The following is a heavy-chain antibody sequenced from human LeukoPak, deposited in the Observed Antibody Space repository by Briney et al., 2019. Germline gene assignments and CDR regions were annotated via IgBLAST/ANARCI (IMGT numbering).Heavy chain of an antibody. CDR2: IYYSGST. V-gene: IGHV4-59*01. Sequence: ASETLSLTCTVSGDSIGTYYWSWIRQSPGKGLEWIGYIYYSGSTKYNPSLKSRVTISVDTSKNQFSLRLSSVTAADTAVYYCARTRRITMVRGVSPPDYWGQGTLVTVSS. J-gene: IGHJ4*02. CDR1: GDSIGTYY. D-gene: IGHD3-10*01. CDR3: ARTRRITMVRGVSPPDY.